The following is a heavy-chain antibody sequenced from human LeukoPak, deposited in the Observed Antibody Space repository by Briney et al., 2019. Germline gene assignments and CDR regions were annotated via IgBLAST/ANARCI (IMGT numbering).Heavy chain of an antibody. CDR2: ISGSGGST. J-gene: IGHJ4*02. D-gene: IGHD3-9*01. CDR3: AKAGGYDILTGLSPFDY. CDR1: GFTFSSYA. V-gene: IGHV3-23*01. Sequence: PGGSLRLSCAASGFTFSSYAMSWVRQAPGKGLEWVSAISGSGGSTYYADSVKGWFTISRDNSKNTLYLQMNSLRAEDTAVYYCAKAGGYDILTGLSPFDYWGQGTLVTVSS.